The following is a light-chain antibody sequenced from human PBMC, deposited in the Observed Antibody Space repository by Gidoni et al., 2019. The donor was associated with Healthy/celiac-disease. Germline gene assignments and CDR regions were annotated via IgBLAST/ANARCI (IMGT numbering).Light chain of an antibody. J-gene: IGKJ2*01. Sequence: EIVLTQSPGTLSLSPGERATLSCRASQSVSSSYLAWYQQKPGQAPRLLIYGASSRATGIPDRFSGSGSGTDFTLTISRLEPEDFAVYYCQQYGSSPPYTFXQXTKLETK. V-gene: IGKV3-20*01. CDR1: QSVSSSY. CDR2: GAS. CDR3: QQYGSSPPYT.